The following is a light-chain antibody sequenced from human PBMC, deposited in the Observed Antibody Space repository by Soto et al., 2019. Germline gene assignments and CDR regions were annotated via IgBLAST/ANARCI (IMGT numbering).Light chain of an antibody. CDR1: QTISSW. J-gene: IGKJ1*01. V-gene: IGKV1-5*03. Sequence: IQMTQSPSTLSGSVGDRVTITCRASQTISSWLAWYQQKPGKAPKLLIYKASTLKSGVPSRFSGSGSGTEFTLTISSLQHDDFATYYCQHYNSYSEEFGQGTKVDIK. CDR3: QHYNSYSEE. CDR2: KAS.